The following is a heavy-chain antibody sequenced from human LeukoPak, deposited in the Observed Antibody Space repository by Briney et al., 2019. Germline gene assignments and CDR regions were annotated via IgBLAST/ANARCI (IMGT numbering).Heavy chain of an antibody. CDR1: GGSISSYY. V-gene: IGHV4-59*06. CDR2: IYYSGST. D-gene: IGHD3-3*01. Sequence: SETLSLTCTVSGGSISSYYWSWIRQHPGKGLEWIGYIYYSGSTYYNPSLKSRVTISVDTSKNQFSPKLSSVTAADTAVYYCAREVTPDAFDIWGQGTMVTVSS. CDR3: AREVTPDAFDI. J-gene: IGHJ3*02.